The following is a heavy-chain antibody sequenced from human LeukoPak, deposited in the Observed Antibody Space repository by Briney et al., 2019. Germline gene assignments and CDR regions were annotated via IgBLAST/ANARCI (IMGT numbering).Heavy chain of an antibody. D-gene: IGHD6-19*01. CDR1: GGSISSGGYY. V-gene: IGHV4-31*03. J-gene: IGHJ5*02. CDR2: IYYSGST. CDR3: ARGTGGWYSDWFDP. Sequence: SQTLSLTCTVSGGSISSGGYYWSWIRQHPGKGLEWIGYIYYSGSTYYNPSLKSRVTISVDTSKNQFSLKLSSVTAADTAVYYCARGTGGWYSDWFDPWGQGTLVTVSS.